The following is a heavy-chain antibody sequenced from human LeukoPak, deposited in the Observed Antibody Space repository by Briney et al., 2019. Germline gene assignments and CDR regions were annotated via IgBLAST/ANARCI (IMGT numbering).Heavy chain of an antibody. V-gene: IGHV3-13*01. CDR2: IGIADDT. Sequence: GGSLRLSCAASGFTSSNYDMHWVCQGPGGRLEWVSAIGIADDTHYTHSVKGRFTLSRENARNSLYLQINSLRDGDTAVYYCVRGGIRVSGIDAFDLWGQGTVVTVSS. D-gene: IGHD5/OR15-5a*01. CDR3: VRGGIRVSGIDAFDL. CDR1: GFTSSNYD. J-gene: IGHJ3*01.